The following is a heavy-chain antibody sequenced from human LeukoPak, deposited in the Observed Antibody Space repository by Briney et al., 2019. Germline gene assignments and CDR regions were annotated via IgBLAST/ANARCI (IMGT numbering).Heavy chain of an antibody. CDR2: ISSSGSTI. CDR1: GFTFSSYE. Sequence: GGSLRLSCAASGFTFSSYEMNWVRQAPGKGLEWVSYISSSGSTIYYADSVKGRFTISRDNAKISLYLQMNSLRAEDTAVYYCAAQGFADTALYWGQGTLVTVSS. D-gene: IGHD5-18*01. V-gene: IGHV3-48*03. CDR3: AAQGFADTALY. J-gene: IGHJ4*02.